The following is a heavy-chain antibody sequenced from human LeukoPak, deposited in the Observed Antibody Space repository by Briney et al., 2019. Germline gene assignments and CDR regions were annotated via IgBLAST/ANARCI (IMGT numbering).Heavy chain of an antibody. CDR2: FIRSGITI. CDR1: GFTFSDYY. CDR3: ARAPRIVGYTGRELGHWYFDV. D-gene: IGHD5-12*01. V-gene: IGHV3-11*04. Sequence: GGPLRLPVGALGFTFSDYYMSWTPQSPGKGLSWVSYFIRSGITIYYAHSFKARSTIPRENAKHSLYLQMNSLRAGDTAVYYCARAPRIVGYTGRELGHWYFDVWGRGTLVTVSS. J-gene: IGHJ2*01.